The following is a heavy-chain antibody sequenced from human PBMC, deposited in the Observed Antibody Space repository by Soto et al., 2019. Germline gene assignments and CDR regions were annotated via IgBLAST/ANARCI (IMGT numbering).Heavy chain of an antibody. D-gene: IGHD6-13*01. CDR2: IWYDGSNK. Sequence: QVQLVESGGGVVQPGTSLRLSCAASGFSFSRYDIHWVRQVPGKGLEWVAVIWYDGSNKYYADSVKGRFIISRDNSKNALYLQMNSLRADDTAVYYCARGYSSSRDLGYWGQGTLVTVSS. V-gene: IGHV3-33*01. CDR3: ARGYSSSRDLGY. CDR1: GFSFSRYD. J-gene: IGHJ4*02.